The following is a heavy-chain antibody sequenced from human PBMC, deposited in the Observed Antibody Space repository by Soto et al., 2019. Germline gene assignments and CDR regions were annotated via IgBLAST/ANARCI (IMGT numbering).Heavy chain of an antibody. Sequence: SDSLSPTSTDSGSSITSSCYYWRWTSLPPGMWLEWFGSIYYIGSTYYNPSLKSRFTISVDTSKNQFSLKLSSVTAADTALYYCARLNAGTTYYYYGMDVWGQGTTVT. J-gene: IGHJ6*02. CDR3: ARLNAGTTYYYYGMDV. D-gene: IGHD1-7*01. CDR2: IYYIGST. V-gene: IGHV4-39*01. CDR1: GSSITSSCYY.